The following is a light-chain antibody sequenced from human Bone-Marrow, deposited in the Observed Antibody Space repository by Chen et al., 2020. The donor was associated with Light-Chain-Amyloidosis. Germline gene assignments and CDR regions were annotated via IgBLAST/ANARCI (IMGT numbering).Light chain of an antibody. CDR3: GAWDITLSARV. CDR1: ISNIGKNY. Sequence: SVLTQPPSLSAAPGHSVPISCSGDISNIGKNYVYWYQQYPGTAPQLLIFDNHQRPSGIPDRFSGSKSGTSATLIIAGLQTGDEADYYCGAWDITLSARVFGGGTKLTVL. CDR2: DNH. J-gene: IGLJ3*02. V-gene: IGLV1-51*01.